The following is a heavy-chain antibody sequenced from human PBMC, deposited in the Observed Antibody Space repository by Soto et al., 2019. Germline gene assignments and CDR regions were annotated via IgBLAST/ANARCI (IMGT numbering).Heavy chain of an antibody. CDR1: GFSFSDSY. V-gene: IGHV3-11*06. D-gene: IGHD2-21*01. Sequence: PGVCLRLSCATSGFSFSDSYMIWIRQAPGKGLEWISYISPRSTFRDYAESVKGRFTISRDSVKNSLYLQMNNLTAGDTGVYYCARGGGGGLFDPWGQGSLVAVSS. CDR2: ISPRSTFR. J-gene: IGHJ5*02. CDR3: ARGGGGGLFDP.